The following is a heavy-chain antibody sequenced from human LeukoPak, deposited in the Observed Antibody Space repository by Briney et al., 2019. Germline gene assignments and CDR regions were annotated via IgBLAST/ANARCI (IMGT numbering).Heavy chain of an antibody. CDR3: ARGSLWYDFWSGYYTSPNFDY. J-gene: IGHJ4*02. D-gene: IGHD3-3*01. CDR2: INHSGST. Sequence: PSETLSLTCAVYGGSFSGYYWSWIRQPPGKGLEWIGEINHSGSTNYNPSLKGRVTISVDTSKNQFSLKLSSVTAADTAVYYCARGSLWYDFWSGYYTSPNFDYWGQGTLVTVSS. CDR1: GGSFSGYY. V-gene: IGHV4-34*01.